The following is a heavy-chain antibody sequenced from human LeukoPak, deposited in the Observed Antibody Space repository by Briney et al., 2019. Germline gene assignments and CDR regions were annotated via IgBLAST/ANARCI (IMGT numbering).Heavy chain of an antibody. D-gene: IGHD6-13*01. CDR2: IYSGGST. CDR3: AKDRGAIPSTIAAALGPDY. Sequence: GSLRLSCAASGFTVSSNYMSWVRQAPGKGLEWVSVIYSGGSTYYADSVKGRFTISRDNSKNTLYLQMNSLRAEDTAVYYCAKDRGAIPSTIAAALGPDYWGQGTLVTVSS. J-gene: IGHJ4*02. CDR1: GFTVSSNY. V-gene: IGHV3-53*01.